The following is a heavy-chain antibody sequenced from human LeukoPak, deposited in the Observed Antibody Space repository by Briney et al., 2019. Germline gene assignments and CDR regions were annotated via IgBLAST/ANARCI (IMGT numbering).Heavy chain of an antibody. Sequence: PGGSLRLSCAASGFTFSSYAMSWVRQAPGKGLEWVSAISGSGGSTYYADSVKGRFTISRDNSKNTLYLQMNSLRAEDTAVYYCAKAMHMGSYGPRTFDYWGQGTLVTVSS. CDR3: AKAMHMGSYGPRTFDY. CDR1: GFTFSSYA. V-gene: IGHV3-23*01. CDR2: ISGSGGST. J-gene: IGHJ4*02. D-gene: IGHD5-18*01.